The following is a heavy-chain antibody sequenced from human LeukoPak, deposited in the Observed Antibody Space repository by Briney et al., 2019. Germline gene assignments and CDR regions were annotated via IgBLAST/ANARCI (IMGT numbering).Heavy chain of an antibody. CDR1: GFTFSSYS. J-gene: IGHJ4*02. CDR2: ISSSSSYI. V-gene: IGHV3-21*01. Sequence: NPGGSLRLSCAASGFTFSSYSMNWVRQAPGKGLEWVSSISSSSSYIYYADSVKGRFTISRDNAKNSLYLQMNSLRAEDTAVYYCAMATVTTREGYFVYWGQGTLVTVSS. CDR3: AMATVTTREGYFVY. D-gene: IGHD4-11*01.